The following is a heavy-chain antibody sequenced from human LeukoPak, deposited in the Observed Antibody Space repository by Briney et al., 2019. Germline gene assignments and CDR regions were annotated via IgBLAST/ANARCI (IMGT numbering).Heavy chain of an antibody. V-gene: IGHV1-69*04. CDR2: IIPILGIA. CDR3: AELGSYYFDC. Sequence: SVKVSCKASGGTFSSYAISWVRPAPGQGLEWMGRIIPILGIANYAQKFQGRVTITADKYTSTAYMELSRLRSEDTAVYYCAELGSYYFDCWGQGTLVTVSS. D-gene: IGHD1-7*01. CDR1: GGTFSSYA. J-gene: IGHJ4*02.